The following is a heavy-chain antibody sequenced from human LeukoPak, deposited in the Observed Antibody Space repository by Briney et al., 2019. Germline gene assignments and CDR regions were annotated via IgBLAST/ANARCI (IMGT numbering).Heavy chain of an antibody. CDR3: ALPRGYCSSTSCYTSGLNDDFDI. D-gene: IGHD2-2*02. J-gene: IGHJ3*02. CDR1: GYTFTGYY. CDR2: INPNSGGT. Sequence: ASVKVSCKASGYTFTGYYMHWVRQAPGQGLEWMGWINPNSGGTNYAQKFQGRVTMTRDTSISTAYMELSRLRSDDTAVYYCALPRGYCSSTSCYTSGLNDDFDIWGQGTMVTVSS. V-gene: IGHV1-2*02.